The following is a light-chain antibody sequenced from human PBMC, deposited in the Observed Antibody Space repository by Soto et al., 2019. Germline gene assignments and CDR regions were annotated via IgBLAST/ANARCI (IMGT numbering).Light chain of an antibody. CDR2: GAS. CDR3: QQTYGLPT. CDR1: QSIGNH. J-gene: IGKJ3*01. Sequence: DIQMTQSPSSLSASVGDGVTITCRASQSIGNHVNWYQQQSGKAPKLLISGASSLQSGVPSKFSGSVSGTDLTLTIDSLQPEDFATYSCQQTYGLPTFGPGTTVAVK. V-gene: IGKV1-39*01.